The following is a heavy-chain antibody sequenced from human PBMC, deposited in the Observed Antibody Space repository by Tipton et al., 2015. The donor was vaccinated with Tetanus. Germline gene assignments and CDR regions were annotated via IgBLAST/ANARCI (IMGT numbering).Heavy chain of an antibody. J-gene: IGHJ4*02. V-gene: IGHV5-51*01. CDR3: ARMYSASSPFDH. CDR2: IFPDDSDT. Sequence: QLVQSGADVKKPGESLKISCKASGYSFTSHWIGWVRQMPGKGLEWMGMIFPDDSDTRYSPSFQGHVTFSVDKSTSTVYLQWSSRKASDPAMYFCARMYSASSPFDHWGQGTLVAVSS. CDR1: GYSFTSHW. D-gene: IGHD1-26*01.